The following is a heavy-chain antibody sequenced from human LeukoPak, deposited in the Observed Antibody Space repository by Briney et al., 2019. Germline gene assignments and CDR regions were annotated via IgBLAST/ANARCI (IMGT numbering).Heavy chain of an antibody. Sequence: GGSLRLSCAASGFTFSSYAMSWVRQAPXXXLEWVSAISGSGGSTYYADSVKGRLTISRDNSKNTLYLQMNSLRAEDTAVYYCANILGPFDYWGQGTLVTVSS. CDR1: GFTFSSYA. CDR2: ISGSGGST. CDR3: ANILGPFDY. J-gene: IGHJ4*02. D-gene: IGHD3-9*01. V-gene: IGHV3-23*01.